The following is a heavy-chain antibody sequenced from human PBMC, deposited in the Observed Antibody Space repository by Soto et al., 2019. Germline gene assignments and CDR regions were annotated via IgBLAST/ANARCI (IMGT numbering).Heavy chain of an antibody. CDR1: GFTFSSYG. CDR2: ISYDGSNK. J-gene: IGHJ4*02. Sequence: ESGGGVVQPGRSLRLSCAASGFTFSSYGMHWVRQAPGKGLEWVAVISYDGSNKYYADSVKGRFTISRDNSKNTLYLQMNSLRAEDTAVYYCAKDIGSSGWYGPFDYWGQGTLVTVSS. CDR3: AKDIGSSGWYGPFDY. D-gene: IGHD6-19*01. V-gene: IGHV3-30*18.